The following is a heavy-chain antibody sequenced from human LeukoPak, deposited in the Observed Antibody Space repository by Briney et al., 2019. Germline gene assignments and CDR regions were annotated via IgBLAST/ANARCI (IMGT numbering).Heavy chain of an antibody. Sequence: LGASVKVSCKASGGTFSSYAISWVRQAPGQGLEWMGGIIPIFGTANYAQKFQGRVTTTTDESTSTAYMELSSLRSEDTAVYYCARAGELEPRLVFDYWGQGTLVTVSS. V-gene: IGHV1-69*05. CDR1: GGTFSSYA. CDR3: ARAGELEPRLVFDY. D-gene: IGHD1-1*01. CDR2: IIPIFGTA. J-gene: IGHJ4*02.